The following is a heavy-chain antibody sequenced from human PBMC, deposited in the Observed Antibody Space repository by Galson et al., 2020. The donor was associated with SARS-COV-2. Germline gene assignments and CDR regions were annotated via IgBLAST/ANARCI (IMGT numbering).Heavy chain of an antibody. CDR2: IRSKAYGGTT. CDR3: TRVLWAPRLYYYYYYGMDV. V-gene: IGHV3-49*03. J-gene: IGHJ6*02. D-gene: IGHD2-21*01. CDR1: GFTFGDYA. Sequence: GSLRLSCTASGFTFGDYAMSWFRQAPGKGLEWVGFIRSKAYGGTTEYAASVKGRFTISRDDSKSIAYLQMNSLKTEDTAVYYCTRVLWAPRLYYYYYYGMDVWGQGTTVTVSS.